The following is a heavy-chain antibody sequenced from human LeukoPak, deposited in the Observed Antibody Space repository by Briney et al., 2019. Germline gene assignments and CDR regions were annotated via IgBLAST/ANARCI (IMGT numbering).Heavy chain of an antibody. CDR2: INPNALGT. J-gene: IGHJ5*02. D-gene: IGHD3-9*01. CDR3: ARSRYYAILTGYYLWARNWFDP. CDR1: GYTFTGYY. V-gene: IGHV1-2*02. Sequence: ASVKVACKASGYTFTGYYMHWVRRAPGQGLEWIGWINPNALGTNYAQKFQGRATMTRETSISTAYTELSRLRSDDTAVYYCARSRYYAILTGYYLWARNWFDPWGQGPLVTVSS.